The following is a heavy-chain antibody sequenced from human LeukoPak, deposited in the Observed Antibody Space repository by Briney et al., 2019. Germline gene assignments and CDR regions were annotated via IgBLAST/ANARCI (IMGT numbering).Heavy chain of an antibody. V-gene: IGHV3-11*01. CDR2: ISSSGSTI. D-gene: IGHD2-2*01. J-gene: IGHJ4*02. CDR1: GFTSSDYY. Sequence: KPGGSLRLSCAASGFTSSDYYMSWIRQAPGKGLEWVSYISSSGSTIYYADSVKGRFTISRDNAKNSLYLQMNSLRAEDTAVYYCARTLRLYQLLSGPFDYWGQGTLVTVSS. CDR3: ARTLRLYQLLSGPFDY.